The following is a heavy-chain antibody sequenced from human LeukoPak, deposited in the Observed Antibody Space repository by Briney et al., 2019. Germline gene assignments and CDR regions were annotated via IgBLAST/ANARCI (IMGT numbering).Heavy chain of an antibody. CDR2: INHSGST. V-gene: IGHV4-34*01. J-gene: IGHJ6*03. CDR1: GGSFSANY. Sequence: SETLSLTCGVYGGSFSANYWSWIRQPPGKGLEWIGEINHSGSTKYNPSLKSRVTILVDTSKNHFSLELSSVTAADTAVYFCARGRVSSSSWYSTYYYYFYMDVWGKGTTVTVSS. CDR3: ARGRVSSSSWYSTYYYYFYMDV. D-gene: IGHD6-13*01.